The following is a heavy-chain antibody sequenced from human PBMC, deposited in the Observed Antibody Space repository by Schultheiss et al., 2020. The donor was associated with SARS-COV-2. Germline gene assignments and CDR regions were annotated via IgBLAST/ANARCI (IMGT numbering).Heavy chain of an antibody. D-gene: IGHD5-18*01. Sequence: GGSLRLSCAASGFTVSSNYMSWVRQAPGKGLEWVANIKQDGSEKYYVDSVKGRFTISRDNSKNTLYLQMNSLRAEDTAVYYCAKDRGYSYGYGEDYWGQGTLVTVSS. CDR2: IKQDGSEK. V-gene: IGHV3-7*03. CDR3: AKDRGYSYGYGEDY. CDR1: GFTVSSNY. J-gene: IGHJ4*02.